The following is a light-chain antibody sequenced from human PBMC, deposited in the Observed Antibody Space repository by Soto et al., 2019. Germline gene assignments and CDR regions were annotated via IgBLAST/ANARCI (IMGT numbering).Light chain of an antibody. Sequence: EIVLTQSPGTLSLSPGERATLSCRASQSVSSSYLAWYQQKPGQAPRLLIYGASSRATGIPDRFSGSGSGTDFTLTISRLEPEDFAVYYCQQLEAFGQGTKVDIK. CDR1: QSVSSSY. CDR2: GAS. V-gene: IGKV3-20*01. CDR3: QQLEA. J-gene: IGKJ1*01.